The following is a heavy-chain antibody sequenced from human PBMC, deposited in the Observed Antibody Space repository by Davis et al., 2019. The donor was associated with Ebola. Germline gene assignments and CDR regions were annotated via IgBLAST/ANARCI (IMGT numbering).Heavy chain of an antibody. CDR2: INPYNGNT. CDR1: GYTFTSYG. Sequence: ASVKVSCKASGYTFTSYGITWVRQAPGQGLEWMGWINPYNGNTNYAQNIQGRVTMTIDTTTSTAYMDLRSLTSDDTAVYYCASTQQGEIHLDYWGQGTLVTVSS. V-gene: IGHV1-18*01. CDR3: ASTQQGEIHLDY. D-gene: IGHD3-16*01. J-gene: IGHJ4*02.